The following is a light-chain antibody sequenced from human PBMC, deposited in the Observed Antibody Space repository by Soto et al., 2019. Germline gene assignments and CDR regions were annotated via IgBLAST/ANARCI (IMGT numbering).Light chain of an antibody. Sequence: DIQMTQSPSSLSASVGDRVTIACRASQSITRFLNWYQQKPGKAPKLLIYAAFSLQSGVPSRFSGSGSGTDFTLTISSLQPEDFATYYCQQNYSPPPITFGQGTRLEIK. CDR2: AAF. J-gene: IGKJ5*01. V-gene: IGKV1-39*01. CDR1: QSITRF. CDR3: QQNYSPPPIT.